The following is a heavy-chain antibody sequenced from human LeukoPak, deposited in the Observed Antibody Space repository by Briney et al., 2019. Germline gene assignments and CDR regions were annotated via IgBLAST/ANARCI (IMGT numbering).Heavy chain of an antibody. J-gene: IGHJ4*02. V-gene: IGHV3-33*08. Sequence: PGTSLRLSCAASGFTFSTYGMHWVRQAPGKGLEWVAVIWYDGSNKNYTDSVKGRFTTSRDNSKNTLYLQMNSLRAEDTAVYYCARVGSSGFDYWGQGTLVTVSS. CDR3: ARVGSSGFDY. CDR2: IWYDGSNK. D-gene: IGHD3-10*01. CDR1: GFTFSTYG.